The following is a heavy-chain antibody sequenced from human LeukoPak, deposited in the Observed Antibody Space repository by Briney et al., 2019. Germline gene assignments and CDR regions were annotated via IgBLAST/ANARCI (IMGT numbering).Heavy chain of an antibody. CDR3: ARGVSWFGELKNFDY. V-gene: IGHV3-30-3*01. Sequence: GRSLRLSCAASGFTFSSYAMHWVRQAPGKGLEWVAVISYDGSNKYYADSVKGRFTISRDNSKNTLYLQMNSLRAEDTAVYYCARGVSWFGELKNFDYWGQGTLVTVSS. CDR1: GFTFSSYA. D-gene: IGHD3-10*01. J-gene: IGHJ4*02. CDR2: ISYDGSNK.